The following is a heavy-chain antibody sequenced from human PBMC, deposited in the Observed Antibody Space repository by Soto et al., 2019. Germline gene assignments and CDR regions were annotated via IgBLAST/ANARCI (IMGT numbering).Heavy chain of an antibody. Sequence: SETLSLTCSVSGASLIGYYWSWIRQPPGKGLEWIGRIYATGSSDYNPSLKSRITISVDMSKKQFSLTLRSVTAADTAMYYCVRDGTKNLRDWFDPWGQGILVTVSS. CDR2: IYATGSS. V-gene: IGHV4-4*07. CDR1: GASLIGYY. CDR3: VRDGTKNLRDWFDP. J-gene: IGHJ5*02. D-gene: IGHD1-1*01.